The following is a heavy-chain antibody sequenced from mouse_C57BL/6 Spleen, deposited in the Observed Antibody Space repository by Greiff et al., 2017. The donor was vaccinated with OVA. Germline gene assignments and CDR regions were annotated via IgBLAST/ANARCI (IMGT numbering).Heavy chain of an antibody. CDR1: GFTFSDYY. CDR2: INSDGSST. Sequence: EVKLVESEGGLVQPGSSMKLSCTASGFTFSDYYMAWVRQVPEKGLEWVANINSDGSSTYYLDSLKSRFIISRDNAKNILYLQMSSLKSEDTATYYGARAPYGYDLYYFDYWGQGTTLTVSS. CDR3: ARAPYGYDLYYFDY. D-gene: IGHD2-2*01. V-gene: IGHV5-16*01. J-gene: IGHJ2*01.